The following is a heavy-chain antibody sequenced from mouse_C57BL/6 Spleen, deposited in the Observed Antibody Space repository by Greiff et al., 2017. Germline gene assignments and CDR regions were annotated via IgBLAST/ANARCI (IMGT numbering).Heavy chain of an antibody. D-gene: IGHD3-2*02. V-gene: IGHV1-82*01. CDR3: ARGLRLPFDY. CDR2: LYPGDGDT. Sequence: VQLQQSGPELVKPGASVKISCKASGYAFSSSWMNWVKQRPGKGLEWIGLLYPGDGDTNYNGKFKGKATLTADKSSSTAYMQLSSLTSEDSTVYFCARGLRLPFDYWGQGTTLTVSS. J-gene: IGHJ2*01. CDR1: GYAFSSSW.